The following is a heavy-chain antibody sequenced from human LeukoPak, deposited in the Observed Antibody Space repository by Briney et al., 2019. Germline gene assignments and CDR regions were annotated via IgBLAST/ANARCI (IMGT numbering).Heavy chain of an antibody. CDR3: ARDMGTYDSSGYSFDY. Sequence: ASVTVSFKASGYTFTSYYMHWVRQAPGQGLEWMGIINPSGGSTSYAQKFQGRVTMTRDMSTSTVYMELSSLRSEDTAVYYCARDMGTYDSSGYSFDYWGQGTLVTVSS. V-gene: IGHV1-46*01. J-gene: IGHJ4*02. CDR1: GYTFTSYY. D-gene: IGHD3-22*01. CDR2: INPSGGST.